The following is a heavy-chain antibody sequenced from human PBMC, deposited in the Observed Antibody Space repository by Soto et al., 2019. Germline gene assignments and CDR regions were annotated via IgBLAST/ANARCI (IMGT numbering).Heavy chain of an antibody. Sequence: GGSLRLSCAASGFTFSAHGMHWVRQAPGKGLEWVAVISFDASTQYYADSVKGRFTISRDNSKNTLYLQMNSLRPEDTAVYYCAKATGGGYTAMVYGMDVWGQGTTVTVSS. CDR2: ISFDASTQ. D-gene: IGHD5-18*01. J-gene: IGHJ6*02. V-gene: IGHV3-30*18. CDR1: GFTFSAHG. CDR3: AKATGGGYTAMVYGMDV.